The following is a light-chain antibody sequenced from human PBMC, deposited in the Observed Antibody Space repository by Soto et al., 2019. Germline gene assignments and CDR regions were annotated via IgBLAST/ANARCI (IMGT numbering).Light chain of an antibody. Sequence: DLQMTQSPSSLSASVGDRVTLSCRASQTINTYLNWYQQKPGEAPKLLIYSASALQSGVPSRFSGSGSGTEFTLTINSLQVEDFSTYFCQQTYSFPLTFGQGTKVEI. CDR3: QQTYSFPLT. V-gene: IGKV1-39*01. J-gene: IGKJ1*01. CDR2: SAS. CDR1: QTINTY.